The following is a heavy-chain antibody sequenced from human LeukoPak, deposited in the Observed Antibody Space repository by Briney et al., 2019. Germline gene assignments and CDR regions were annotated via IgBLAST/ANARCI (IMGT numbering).Heavy chain of an antibody. D-gene: IGHD6-19*01. CDR1: GFTFSSYA. Sequence: PGGSLRLSCAASGFTFSSYAMHWVRQAPGKGLDWVAVMSHDGSNKYYGDSVKGRFTISRDNSKNTLYLQMNSLRAEDTAVYYCAKLDSSGWSRPFDYWGQGTLVTVSS. J-gene: IGHJ4*02. CDR3: AKLDSSGWSRPFDY. V-gene: IGHV3-30*18. CDR2: MSHDGSNK.